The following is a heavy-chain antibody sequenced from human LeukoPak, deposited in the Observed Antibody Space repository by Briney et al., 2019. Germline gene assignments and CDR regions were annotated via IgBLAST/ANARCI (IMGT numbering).Heavy chain of an antibody. CDR3: ARDISSSYYYYMDV. J-gene: IGHJ6*03. V-gene: IGHV3-21*01. D-gene: IGHD6-6*01. CDR2: ISSSSSYI. CDR1: GFTFSSYS. Sequence: PGGSLRLSCAASGFTFSSYSMNWVRQAPGKGLEWVSSISSSSSYIYYADSVKGRFTISRDNAKNSLYLKMNSLRAEDTAVYYCARDISSSYYYYMDVWGKGTTVTVSS.